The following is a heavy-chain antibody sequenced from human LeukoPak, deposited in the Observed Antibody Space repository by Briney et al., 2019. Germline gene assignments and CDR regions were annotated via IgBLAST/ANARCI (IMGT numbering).Heavy chain of an antibody. Sequence: ASVKVSCKASGYTFTGYYMHWVRQAPGQGLEWMGWINPNSGGTNYAQKFQGRVTMTRDTSISTAYMELSRLRSDDTAVYYCARGGRSGWYLYYYGMDVWGQGTTVTVSS. CDR1: GYTFTGYY. J-gene: IGHJ6*02. CDR2: INPNSGGT. CDR3: ARGGRSGWYLYYYGMDV. V-gene: IGHV1-2*02. D-gene: IGHD6-19*01.